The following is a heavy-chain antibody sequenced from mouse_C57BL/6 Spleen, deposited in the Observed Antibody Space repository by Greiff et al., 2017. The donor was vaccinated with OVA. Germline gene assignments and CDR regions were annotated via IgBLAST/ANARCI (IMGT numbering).Heavy chain of an antibody. J-gene: IGHJ2*01. D-gene: IGHD2-3*01. CDR1: GFTFSSYA. CDR3: TRVGDGYYDFDY. V-gene: IGHV5-9-1*02. Sequence: EVKLMESGEGLVKPGGSLKLSCAASGFTFSSYAMSWVRQTPEKRLEWVAYISSGGDYIYYADTVKGRFTISRDNARNTLYLQMSSLKSEDTAMYYCTRVGDGYYDFDYWGQGTTLTVSS. CDR2: ISSGGDYI.